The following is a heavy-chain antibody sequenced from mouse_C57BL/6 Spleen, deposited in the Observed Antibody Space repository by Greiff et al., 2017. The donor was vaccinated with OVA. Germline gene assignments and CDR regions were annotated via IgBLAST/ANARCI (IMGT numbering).Heavy chain of an antibody. V-gene: IGHV1-54*01. Sequence: VQLQQSGAELVRPGTSVKVSCKASGYAFTNYLIEWVKQRPGQGLEWIGVINPGSGGTNYNEKFKGKATLTADKSSSTAYMQLSSLTSEDSAVYFCARPGHAMDYWGQGTSVTVSS. J-gene: IGHJ4*01. CDR1: GYAFTNYL. CDR2: INPGSGGT. CDR3: ARPGHAMDY.